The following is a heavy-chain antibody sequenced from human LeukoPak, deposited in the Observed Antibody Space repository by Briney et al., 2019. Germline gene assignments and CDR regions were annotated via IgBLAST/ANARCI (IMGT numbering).Heavy chain of an antibody. CDR3: ARDRYYTLDY. V-gene: IGHV3-74*01. CDR1: GFSFSTSW. CDR2: INSDGSNT. J-gene: IGHJ4*02. Sequence: GGSLRHSCAASGFSFSTSWMHWVRHPPEKGLVWVSRINSDGSNTIHAHSVKGRFTISRDNAKNTLFLQLNSLRAEDTAGYYCARDRYYTLDYWGQGTLVTVSS. D-gene: IGHD3-3*01.